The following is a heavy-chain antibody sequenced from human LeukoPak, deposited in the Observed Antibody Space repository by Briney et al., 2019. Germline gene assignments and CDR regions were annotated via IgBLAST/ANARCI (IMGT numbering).Heavy chain of an antibody. CDR3: ANQLLWFGELLWGFDY. Sequence: GGSLRLSCAASGFTFSNAWMSWVRQAPGKGLEWVAFIRYDGSNKYYADSVKGRFTISRDNSKNTLYLQMNSLRAEDTAVYYCANQLLWFGELLWGFDYWGQGTLVTVSS. J-gene: IGHJ4*02. V-gene: IGHV3-30*02. CDR2: IRYDGSNK. CDR1: GFTFSNAW. D-gene: IGHD3-10*01.